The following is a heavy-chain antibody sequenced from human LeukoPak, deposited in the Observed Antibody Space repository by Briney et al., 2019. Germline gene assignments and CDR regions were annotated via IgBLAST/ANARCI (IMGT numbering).Heavy chain of an antibody. Sequence: GASVKVSCKASGYTFTSFGISWVRQAPRQGLEWMGWISTYNGNTNYAQKLQGRVTMTTDTSTSTAYMKLRSLRSDDTAVYYCARVFTGGEVVRDYWGQGTLVTVSP. D-gene: IGHD3-22*01. CDR1: GYTFTSFG. J-gene: IGHJ4*02. CDR2: ISTYNGNT. CDR3: ARVFTGGEVVRDY. V-gene: IGHV1-18*01.